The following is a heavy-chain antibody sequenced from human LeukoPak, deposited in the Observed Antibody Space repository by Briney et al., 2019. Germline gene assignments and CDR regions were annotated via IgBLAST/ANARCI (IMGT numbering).Heavy chain of an antibody. J-gene: IGHJ6*02. CDR2: INEDGSEK. CDR1: GFTFATYV. Sequence: GGSLRLSCAASGFTFATYVMNCVRQAPGKGLEGVANINEDGSEKYYVDSVKGRFTISRDNAKNSLYLQMNTLRAEETAVYYCARDFYYYHYYGMDVWGQGTTVTVSS. V-gene: IGHV3-7*01. CDR3: ARDFYYYHYYGMDV.